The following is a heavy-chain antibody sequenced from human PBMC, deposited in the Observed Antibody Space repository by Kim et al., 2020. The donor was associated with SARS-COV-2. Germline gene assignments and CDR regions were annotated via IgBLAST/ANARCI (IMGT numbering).Heavy chain of an antibody. CDR3: ARGRRDKGNYYYGMDV. CDR2: IYYSGST. J-gene: IGHJ6*02. Sequence: SETLSLTCTVSGGSISSGGYYWSWIRQHPGKGLEWIGYIYYSGSTYYNPSPKSRVTISVDTSKNQFSLKLSSVTATDTAVYYCARGRRDKGNYYYGMDVWGQGTTVTVSS. CDR1: GGSISSGGYY. V-gene: IGHV4-31*03.